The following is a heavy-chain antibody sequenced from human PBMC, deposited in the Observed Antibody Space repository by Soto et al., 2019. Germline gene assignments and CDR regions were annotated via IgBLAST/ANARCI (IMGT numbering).Heavy chain of an antibody. J-gene: IGHJ4*02. CDR2: VYPSDSDV. CDR3: KKGATSPLEF. V-gene: IGHV5-51*01. Sequence: RESLKIFDPGPGFRFSGSWIGWVRQEPGKGLEWLGNVYPSDSDVRYSPAFEGQVTISADNSINTAYLQLLTLKASDTSIYYCKKGATSPLEFWGQGTPVTVSS. CDR1: GFRFSGSW. D-gene: IGHD3-16*01.